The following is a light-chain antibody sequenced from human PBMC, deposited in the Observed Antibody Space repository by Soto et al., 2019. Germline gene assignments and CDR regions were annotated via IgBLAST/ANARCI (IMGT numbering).Light chain of an antibody. CDR1: SGSVSTSYY. CDR3: VLYMGSGPWV. J-gene: IGLJ3*02. CDR2: STN. V-gene: IGLV8-61*01. Sequence: QTVVTQEPSFSVSPGGTVTLTFGLSSGSVSTSYYPRWYQQTPGQAPRTLIYSTNTRSSGVPDRFSGSILGNKAALTITGAQADDESDYYCVLYMGSGPWVFGGGTKLTVL.